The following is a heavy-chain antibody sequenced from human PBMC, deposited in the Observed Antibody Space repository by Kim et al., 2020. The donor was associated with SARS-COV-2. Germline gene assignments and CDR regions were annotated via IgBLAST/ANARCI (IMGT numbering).Heavy chain of an antibody. V-gene: IGHV4-34*01. D-gene: IGHD2-21*02. J-gene: IGHJ4*02. CDR1: GGSFSGYY. Sequence: SETLSLTCAVYGGSFSGYYWSWIRQPPGKGLEWIGEINHSGSTNYNPSLKSRVTISVDTSKNQFSLKLSSVTAADTAVYYCARPGWGGDPFDYWGQGTLVTVSS. CDR3: ARPGWGGDPFDY. CDR2: INHSGST.